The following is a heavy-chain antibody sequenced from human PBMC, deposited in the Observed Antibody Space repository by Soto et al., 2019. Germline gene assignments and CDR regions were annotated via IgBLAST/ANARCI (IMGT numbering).Heavy chain of an antibody. V-gene: IGHV4-59*02. J-gene: IGHJ4*02. CDR1: GGSVSSGY. D-gene: IGHD2-15*01. CDR2: ISHSGNT. Sequence: ETLSLGCTVSGGSVSSGYWSWIRQPPGKGLEWIGYISHSGNTNYNPSVKSRVTLSVDTPKNQFSLRLSSVTTADTAVYYCAGLRGYAGSPIDYWGQGTLVTVSS. CDR3: AGLRGYAGSPIDY.